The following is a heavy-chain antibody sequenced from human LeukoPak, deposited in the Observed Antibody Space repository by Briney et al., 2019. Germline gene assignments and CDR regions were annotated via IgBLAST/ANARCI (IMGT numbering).Heavy chain of an antibody. CDR1: GYSISSGYY. D-gene: IGHD2-8*01. V-gene: IGHV4-38-2*01. CDR3: ARVEIVLMVYAIE. CDR2: IYHSGST. Sequence: PSETLSLTCAVSGYSISSGYYWGRIRQPPGKGLEWIGSIYHSGSTYYNPSLKSRVTISVDTSKNQFSLKLSSVTAADTAVYYCARVEIVLMVYAIEWGQGTLVTVSS. J-gene: IGHJ4*02.